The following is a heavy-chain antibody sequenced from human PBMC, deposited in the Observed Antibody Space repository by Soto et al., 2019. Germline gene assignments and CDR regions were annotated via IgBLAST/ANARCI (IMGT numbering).Heavy chain of an antibody. J-gene: IGHJ4*02. Sequence: QEQLVQSGAEVKKPGSSVKVSCNASGGLFSSYPISWVRQVPGQGLEWMGGIIPVFQTAYYTQRFQGRVTITPDESTNTAYMDLCSLRSEDTAIYYCARGGSGYTWFNEFWGQGTLVTVSS. V-gene: IGHV1-69*01. CDR1: GGLFSSYP. D-gene: IGHD3-22*01. CDR3: ARGGSGYTWFNEF. CDR2: IIPVFQTA.